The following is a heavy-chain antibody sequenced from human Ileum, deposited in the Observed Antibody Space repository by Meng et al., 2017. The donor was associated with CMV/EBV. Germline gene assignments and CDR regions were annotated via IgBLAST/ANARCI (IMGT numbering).Heavy chain of an antibody. CDR1: GGSLRGHY. CDR2: INHVGRT. D-gene: IGHD3-9*01. CDR3: ARGLFRYPAYFDL. Sequence: QVQLQQWSSGLLKPSETFSLTCAVYGGSLRGHYCNWIRQSTGNGLQWIAEINHVGRTNSNPSLASRVTISQDTSKNQCSLKLNSVTVADSAVYYCARGLFRYPAYFDLGGQGTLVTVSS. J-gene: IGHJ4*02. V-gene: IGHV4-34*01.